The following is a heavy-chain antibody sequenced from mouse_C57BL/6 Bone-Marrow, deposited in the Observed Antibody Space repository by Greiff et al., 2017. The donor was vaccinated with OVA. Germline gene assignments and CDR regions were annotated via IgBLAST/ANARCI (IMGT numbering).Heavy chain of an antibody. V-gene: IGHV1-5*01. CDR3: TRKDGNYDYFDY. Sequence: VQLQQSGAELARPGASVKMSCKTSGYTFTSYWMHWVKQRPGQGLEWIGAIYPGNSDTSYNQKFKGKAKLTAVTSASTAYMELSSLTNEDSAVYYCTRKDGNYDYFDYWGQGTTLTVSS. CDR2: IYPGNSDT. J-gene: IGHJ2*01. D-gene: IGHD2-1*01. CDR1: GYTFTSYW.